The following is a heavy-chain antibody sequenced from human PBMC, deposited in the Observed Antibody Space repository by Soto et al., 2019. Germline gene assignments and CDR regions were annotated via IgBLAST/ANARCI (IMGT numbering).Heavy chain of an antibody. D-gene: IGHD3-10*01. J-gene: IGHJ6*02. Sequence: QVQLVESGGGVVQPGRSLRLSCAASGFTFSSYGMHWVRQAPGKGLEWVAVIWYDGSNKYYADSVEGRFTISRDNSKNWLYLRMTSLRVEDTAVYYCASDTARAMVRNYYGMDLWGQGNVVT. V-gene: IGHV3-33*01. CDR3: ASDTARAMVRNYYGMDL. CDR1: GFTFSSYG. CDR2: IWYDGSNK.